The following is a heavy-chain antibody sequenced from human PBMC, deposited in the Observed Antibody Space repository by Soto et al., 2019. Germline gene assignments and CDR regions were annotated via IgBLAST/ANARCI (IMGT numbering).Heavy chain of an antibody. J-gene: IGHJ3*02. CDR3: ARVPARISMIVVDKYHDAFDI. Sequence: QVQLQESGPGLVKPSQTLSLTCTVSGGSISSGGYYWNWIRQHPGKGLEWIGNIYYSGSTYYNPSLKSRVIISVDTSKNQFSLKLSSVTAADTAFYYCARVPARISMIVVDKYHDAFDIWGQGTMVTVSS. CDR1: GGSISSGGYY. V-gene: IGHV4-31*03. CDR2: IYYSGST. D-gene: IGHD3-22*01.